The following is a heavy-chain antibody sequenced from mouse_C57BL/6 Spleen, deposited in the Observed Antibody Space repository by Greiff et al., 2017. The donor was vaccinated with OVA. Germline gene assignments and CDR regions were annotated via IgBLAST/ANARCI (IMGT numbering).Heavy chain of an antibody. CDR3: ARGGTGYYFDY. CDR1: GFTFSDYG. D-gene: IGHD3-3*01. V-gene: IGHV5-17*01. Sequence: DVMLVESGGGLVKPGGSLKLSCAASGFTFSDYGMHWVRQAPEKGLEWVAYISSGSSTIYYADTVKGRFTISRDNAKNTLFLQMTSLRSEDTAMYYCARGGTGYYFDYWGQGTTLTVSS. CDR2: ISSGSSTI. J-gene: IGHJ2*01.